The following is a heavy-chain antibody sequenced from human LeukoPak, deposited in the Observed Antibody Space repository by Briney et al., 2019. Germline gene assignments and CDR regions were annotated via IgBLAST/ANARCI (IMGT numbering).Heavy chain of an antibody. CDR2: ISSSSSYI. CDR1: GFTFSSYS. V-gene: IGHV3-21*04. J-gene: IGHJ3*02. Sequence: GGSLRLSCAASGFTFSSYSMNWVRQAPGKGLEWVSSISSSSSYIYYSDSVKGRFTISRDNSKNTLYLQMNSLRAEDTAVYYCARDVEMATITSAFDIWGQGTMVTVSS. CDR3: ARDVEMATITSAFDI. D-gene: IGHD5-24*01.